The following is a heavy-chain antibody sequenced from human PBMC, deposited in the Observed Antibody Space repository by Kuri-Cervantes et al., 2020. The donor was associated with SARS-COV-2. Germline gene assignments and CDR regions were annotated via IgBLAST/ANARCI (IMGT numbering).Heavy chain of an antibody. Sequence: GSLRLSCTVSGGSISSSSYYWGWIRQPPGKGLEWIGSIYYSGSTYYNPSLKSRVTITVDTSKNQFSLKLSSVTAADTAVYYCASGYITGTTVAYDPWGQGTLVTVSS. V-gene: IGHV4-39*01. CDR2: IYYSGST. J-gene: IGHJ5*02. D-gene: IGHD1-7*01. CDR1: GGSISSSSYY. CDR3: ASGYITGTTVAYDP.